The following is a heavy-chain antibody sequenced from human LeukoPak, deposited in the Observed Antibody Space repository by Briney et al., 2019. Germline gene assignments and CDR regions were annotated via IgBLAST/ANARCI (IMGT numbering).Heavy chain of an antibody. CDR3: ARAPTSYYYAMDV. Sequence: PGGSLRLSCAASGFTFSSYEMNCVRQAPGKGLEWVSYISSSGSAIYYADSVKGRFTISRDNAKNSLHLQMNSLRAEDTAVYYCARAPTSYYYAMDVWGQGTTVTVSS. J-gene: IGHJ6*02. V-gene: IGHV3-48*03. CDR2: ISSSGSAI. CDR1: GFTFSSYE.